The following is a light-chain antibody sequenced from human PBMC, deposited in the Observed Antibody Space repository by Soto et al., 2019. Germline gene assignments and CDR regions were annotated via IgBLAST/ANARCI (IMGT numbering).Light chain of an antibody. CDR3: KKYNSAQFT. J-gene: IGKJ3*01. CDR1: QDISNY. V-gene: IGKV1-27*01. Sequence: DIQMTQSPSSLSASVGDRVTITCRASQDISNYLAWYQQKPGKVPELLIYTASTLQSGVPCRFSGSRSGTDFTLTISSLQPEDVATSYCKKYNSAQFTFGAGTKVDIK. CDR2: TAS.